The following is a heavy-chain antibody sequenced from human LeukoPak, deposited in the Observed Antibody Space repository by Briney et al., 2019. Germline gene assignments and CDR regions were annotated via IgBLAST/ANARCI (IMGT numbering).Heavy chain of an antibody. Sequence: ASVKVSCKASGYTFTGYYMHRVRQAPGQGLEWMGRINPNSGGTNYAQKFQGRVTMTRDTSISTAYMELSRLRSDDTAVYYCARGLGGIAAAGTDRYFDYWGQGTLVTVSS. J-gene: IGHJ4*02. CDR1: GYTFTGYY. V-gene: IGHV1-2*06. CDR3: ARGLGGIAAAGTDRYFDY. D-gene: IGHD6-13*01. CDR2: INPNSGGT.